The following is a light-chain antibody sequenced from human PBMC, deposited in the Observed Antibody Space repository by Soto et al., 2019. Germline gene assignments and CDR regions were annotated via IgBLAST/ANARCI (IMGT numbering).Light chain of an antibody. CDR1: LNVNSY. Sequence: VLTQSPATLSLTKGERATLSCRASLNVNSYLAWYQQKPGQAPRLLIYDASNRAAGIPARFSGSGSGTDFTLTISSLEPEDFAIYYCQQRQYWPPITFGQRTRLEI. J-gene: IGKJ5*01. CDR2: DAS. V-gene: IGKV3-11*01. CDR3: QQRQYWPPIT.